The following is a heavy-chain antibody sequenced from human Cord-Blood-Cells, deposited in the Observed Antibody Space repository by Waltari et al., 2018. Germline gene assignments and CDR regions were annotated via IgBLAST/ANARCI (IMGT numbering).Heavy chain of an antibody. Sequence: EVQLVESGGGLVQPGGSLRLSCAASGFTFSSYWMHWVRQAPGKGLVWVSRINREWSSTSYADSVKGRFTISRDNAKNTLYLQMNSLRAEDTAVYYCARVHSSSWYYFDYWGQGTLVTVSS. CDR2: INREWSST. CDR3: ARVHSSSWYYFDY. J-gene: IGHJ4*02. V-gene: IGHV3-74*01. CDR1: GFTFSSYW. D-gene: IGHD6-13*01.